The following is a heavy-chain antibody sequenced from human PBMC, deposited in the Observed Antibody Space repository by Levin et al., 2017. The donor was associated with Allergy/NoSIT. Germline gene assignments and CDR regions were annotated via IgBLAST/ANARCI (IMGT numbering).Heavy chain of an antibody. CDR3: AYRGEIPFYYYMDV. D-gene: IGHD3-10*01. CDR1: GFTFSSYA. CDR2: ISGSGDST. Sequence: GGSLRLSCAASGFTFSSYAMSWVRQALGKGLEWVSAISGSGDSTYYADSVKGRFTISRDNSKNTLYLQMNSLKAEDTAAYYCAYRGEIPFYYYMDVWGKGTTVTVSS. V-gene: IGHV3-23*01. J-gene: IGHJ6*03.